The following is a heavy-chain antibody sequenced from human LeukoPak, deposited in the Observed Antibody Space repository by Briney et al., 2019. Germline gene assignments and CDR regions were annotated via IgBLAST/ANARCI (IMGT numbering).Heavy chain of an antibody. Sequence: VKISCKVSGYTFTDYYMHWVQQAPGKGLEWMGLVDPEDGETIYAEKFQGRVTITADTSTDTAYMELSSLRSEDTAVYYCATDVHIVVVPAARFYYYYYYMDVWGKGTTVTVSS. CDR1: GYTFTDYY. D-gene: IGHD2-2*01. CDR3: ATDVHIVVVPAARFYYYYYYMDV. V-gene: IGHV1-69-2*01. CDR2: VDPEDGET. J-gene: IGHJ6*03.